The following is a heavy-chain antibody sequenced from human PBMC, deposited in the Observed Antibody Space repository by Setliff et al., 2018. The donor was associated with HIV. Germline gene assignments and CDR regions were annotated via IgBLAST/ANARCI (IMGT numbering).Heavy chain of an antibody. CDR2: VFYNGDT. J-gene: IGHJ4*02. D-gene: IGHD2-15*01. CDR3: ARGRVFCNGDSCYHLDY. CDR1: GGSIRSYY. Sequence: SETLSLTCTVSGGSIRSYYWSWIRQSPGKGLEWIGYVFYNGDTAYNSSLKSRLTISVSTSKNQFYLKLSSVTAADTAVYYCARGRVFCNGDSCYHLDYWGQGVLVTVSS. V-gene: IGHV4-59*12.